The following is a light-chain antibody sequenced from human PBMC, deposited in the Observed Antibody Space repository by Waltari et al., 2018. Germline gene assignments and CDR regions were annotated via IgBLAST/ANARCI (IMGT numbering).Light chain of an antibody. CDR1: QGINSY. Sequence: DIQLTQSPSFLSASVGDRVIITCRASQGINSYLAWYQQKPGKAPKLLIYGASTLQSGVPSRFSGSGSGTEFTLTISSRQPEDLATYYCQQLSSYPLTFGGGTKVEIK. CDR2: GAS. CDR3: QQLSSYPLT. V-gene: IGKV1-9*01. J-gene: IGKJ4*01.